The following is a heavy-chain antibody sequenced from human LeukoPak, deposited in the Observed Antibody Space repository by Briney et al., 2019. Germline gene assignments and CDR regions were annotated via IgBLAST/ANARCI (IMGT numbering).Heavy chain of an antibody. D-gene: IGHD2-2*02. Sequence: PGGSLRLSCAASGFTFSSYARHWVRQAPGKGLEWVAVISYDGSNKYYADSVKGRFTISRDNSKNTLYLQMNSLRAEDTAVYYCARERAHSIVVVPAAIVLWGQGTLVTVSS. CDR2: ISYDGSNK. J-gene: IGHJ4*02. CDR1: GFTFSSYA. V-gene: IGHV3-30*01. CDR3: ARERAHSIVVVPAAIVL.